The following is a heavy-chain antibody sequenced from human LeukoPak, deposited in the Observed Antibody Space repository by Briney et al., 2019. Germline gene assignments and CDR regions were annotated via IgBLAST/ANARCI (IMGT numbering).Heavy chain of an antibody. CDR3: ARDNAGEDYYYYYMDV. Sequence: ASVKVSCKASGYTFTGYYMHWVRQAPGQGLEWMGWINPNSGGTNYAQKFQGRVTMTRDTSISTAYMELSRLRSDDTAVYYCARDNAGEDYYYYYMDVWGKGTTVTVSS. D-gene: IGHD7-27*01. V-gene: IGHV1-2*02. CDR2: INPNSGGT. J-gene: IGHJ6*03. CDR1: GYTFTGYY.